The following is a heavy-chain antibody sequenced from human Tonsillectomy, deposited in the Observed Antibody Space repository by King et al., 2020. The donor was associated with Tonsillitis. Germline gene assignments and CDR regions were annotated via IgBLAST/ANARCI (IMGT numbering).Heavy chain of an antibody. CDR1: GGSFSGYY. V-gene: IGHV4-34*01. CDR3: ARGGQLLVKGYDY. D-gene: IGHD6-19*01. Sequence: VQLPQWGAGLLKPSETLSLTCAVYGGSFSGYYWSWIRQPPGKGLEWIGEINHSGSTNYNPSLKSRVTISVDTSKNQFSLKLSSVTAADTAVFYCARGGQLLVKGYDYWGQGTLVTVSS. CDR2: INHSGST. J-gene: IGHJ4*02.